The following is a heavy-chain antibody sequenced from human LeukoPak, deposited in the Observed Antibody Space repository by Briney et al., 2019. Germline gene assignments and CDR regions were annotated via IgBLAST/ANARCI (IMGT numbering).Heavy chain of an antibody. J-gene: IGHJ4*02. D-gene: IGHD4-17*01. V-gene: IGHV1-69*05. CDR2: IIPIFGTA. CDR3: VRDPLTTNYFDY. CDR1: GGTFSSDA. Sequence: SVKVSCKASGGTFSSDAINWVRQAPGQRLEWMGRIIPIFGTANYAQKFQGRVTITTDESTSTAYMELSSLRSEDTAVYYCVRDPLTTNYFDYWGQGTLVTVSS.